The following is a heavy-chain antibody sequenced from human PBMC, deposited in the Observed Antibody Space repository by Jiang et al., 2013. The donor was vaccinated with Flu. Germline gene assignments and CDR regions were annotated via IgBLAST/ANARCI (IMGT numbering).Heavy chain of an antibody. D-gene: IGHD2-15*01. Sequence: EVKKPGASVKVSCKASGYTFTSYGISWVRQAPGQGLEWMGWISAYNGNTNYAQKLQGRVTMTTDTSTSTAYMELRSLRSDDTAVYYCARDLGLDSPPVVVSYGGYWGQGTLVTVSS. CDR3: ARDLGLDSPPVVVSYGGY. CDR1: GYTFTSYG. V-gene: IGHV1-18*01. CDR2: ISAYNGNT. J-gene: IGHJ4*02.